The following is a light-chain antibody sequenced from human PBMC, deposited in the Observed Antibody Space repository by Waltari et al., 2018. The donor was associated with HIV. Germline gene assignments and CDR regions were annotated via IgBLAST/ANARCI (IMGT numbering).Light chain of an antibody. CDR3: SSYTSSSTLV. J-gene: IGLJ2*01. Sequence: QSALTQPASVSGSPGQSITISCTGTYSDVGGYNYVSWFQQRPGKAPKLIVYEVTHRPSGVTNRFYASKSGNTDSLTISGVQAEDEAEYYCSSYTSSSTLVFGGGTKLTVL. CDR2: EVT. CDR1: YSDVGGYNY. V-gene: IGLV2-14*01.